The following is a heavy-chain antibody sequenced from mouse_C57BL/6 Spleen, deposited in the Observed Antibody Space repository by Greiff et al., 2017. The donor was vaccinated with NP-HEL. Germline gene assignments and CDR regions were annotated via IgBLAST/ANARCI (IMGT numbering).Heavy chain of an antibody. CDR3: ARNPKDPYYYGSSYNYAMDY. V-gene: IGHV2-2*01. CDR1: GFSLTSYG. Sequence: QVQLKESGPGLVQPSQSLSITCTVSGFSLTSYGVHWVRQSPGKGLEWLGVIWSGGSTDYNAAFISRLSISNDNSKSQVFFKMNSLQADDTAIYYCARNPKDPYYYGSSYNYAMDYWGQGTSVTVSS. D-gene: IGHD1-1*01. CDR2: IWSGGST. J-gene: IGHJ4*01.